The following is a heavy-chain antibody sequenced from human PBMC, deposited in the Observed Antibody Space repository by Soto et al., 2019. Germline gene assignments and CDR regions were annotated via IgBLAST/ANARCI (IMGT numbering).Heavy chain of an antibody. CDR3: ARVRWELPYGDAFDI. CDR1: GYTFTSYG. J-gene: IGHJ3*02. Sequence: GASVKVSCKASGYTFTSYGISWVRQAPGQGLEWMGWISAYNGNTNYAQKLQGRVTMTTDTSTSTAYMELRCLRSDDTAVYYCARVRWELPYGDAFDIWGQGTMVTVSS. V-gene: IGHV1-18*01. CDR2: ISAYNGNT. D-gene: IGHD1-26*01.